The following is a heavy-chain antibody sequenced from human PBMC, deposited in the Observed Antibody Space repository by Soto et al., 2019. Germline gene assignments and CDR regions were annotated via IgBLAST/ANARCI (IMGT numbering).Heavy chain of an antibody. J-gene: IGHJ4*02. CDR2: MNPNSGNT. D-gene: IGHD1-26*01. CDR3: ARERSGSYYFEY. CDR1: GYTLTSYD. V-gene: IGHV1-8*01. Sequence: QVHLVQSGAEVKKPGASVKVSCKASGYTLTSYDINWVRQATGQGLEWMGWMNPNSGNTGYAQKFQGRVTMTRNTSIRTAYMELSSLRSEDTTVYYCARERSGSYYFEYWGQGTLVTVSS.